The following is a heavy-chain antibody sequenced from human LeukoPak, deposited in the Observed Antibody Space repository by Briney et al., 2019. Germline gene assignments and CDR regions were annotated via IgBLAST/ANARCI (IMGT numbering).Heavy chain of an antibody. CDR2: IIPIFGTA. CDR3: ASGFCGSGSYYGFDY. Sequence: ASVKVSCKASGGTFSSYAISWVRQAPGQGLEWMGGIIPIFGTANYAQKFQGRVTITADESTSTAYMELSSLRSEDTAVYYCASGFCGSGSYYGFDYWGQGTLVTVSS. D-gene: IGHD3-10*01. CDR1: GGTFSSYA. V-gene: IGHV1-69*13. J-gene: IGHJ4*02.